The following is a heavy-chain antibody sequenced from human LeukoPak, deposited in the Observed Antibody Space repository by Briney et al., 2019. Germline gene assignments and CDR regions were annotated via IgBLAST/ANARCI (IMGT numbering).Heavy chain of an antibody. CDR3: ARDHIAVAGTTYYYYGMDV. D-gene: IGHD6-19*01. V-gene: IGHV3-33*01. J-gene: IGHJ6*02. CDR1: GFTFSSYG. CDR2: IWYDGSNK. Sequence: GGSLRLSCAASGFTFSSYGMHWVRQAPGKGLEWVAVIWYDGSNKYYADSVKGRFTISRDNSKNTLYLQMNSLRVEGRAVYYCARDHIAVAGTTYYYYGMDVWGQGTTVTVSS.